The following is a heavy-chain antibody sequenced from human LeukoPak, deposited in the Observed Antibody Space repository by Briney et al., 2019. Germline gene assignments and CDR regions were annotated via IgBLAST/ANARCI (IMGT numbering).Heavy chain of an antibody. CDR1: GFTFNNYA. Sequence: GGSLRLSCAASGFTFNNYAMNWVRQAPGKGLEWVSAISSGGSSTYYPDSVKGRFTISRDNSKNTLSLQMNSLRGEDTAVYYCAKERKSYSSSWDALDYWGQGTLVTVSS. J-gene: IGHJ4*02. CDR2: ISSGGSST. CDR3: AKERKSYSSSWDALDY. V-gene: IGHV3-23*01. D-gene: IGHD6-13*01.